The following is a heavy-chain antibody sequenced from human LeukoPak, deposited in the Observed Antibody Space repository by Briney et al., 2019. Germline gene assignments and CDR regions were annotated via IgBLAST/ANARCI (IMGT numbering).Heavy chain of an antibody. V-gene: IGHV3-7*01. J-gene: IGHJ4*02. Sequence: GGSLRLSCAASGFTFIKYWMSWVRQAPGKGLEWVANIKQDGSEKYYVDSVKGRFTISRDNAKKSLYLQMNSLRAEDTAVYYCARPNLAYSYGSGSFDYWGQGTLVTVSS. CDR1: GFTFIKYW. D-gene: IGHD3-10*01. CDR2: IKQDGSEK. CDR3: ARPNLAYSYGSGSFDY.